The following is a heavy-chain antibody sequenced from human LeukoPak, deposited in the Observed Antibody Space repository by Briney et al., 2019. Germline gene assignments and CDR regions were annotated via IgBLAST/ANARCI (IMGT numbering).Heavy chain of an antibody. D-gene: IGHD2-2*01. CDR1: GDSLTDLS. V-gene: IGHV1-24*01. CDR3: ATGTSTALRGLDV. J-gene: IGHJ6*02. Sequence: ASVKVSCKVSGDSLTDLSMHWVRQAPGKGLGWMGGIDLEDVETVYAQKFEDRLTVTEDTSTGTAYMELRSLTSEDTALYYCATGTSTALRGLDVWGQGTTVTVSS. CDR2: IDLEDVET.